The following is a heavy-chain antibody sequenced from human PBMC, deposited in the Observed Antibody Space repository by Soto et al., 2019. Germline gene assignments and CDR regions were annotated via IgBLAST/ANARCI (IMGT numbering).Heavy chain of an antibody. D-gene: IGHD3-22*01. CDR2: IIPIVATA. V-gene: IGHV1-69*13. CDR3: ARGRGPNYYDSSGYYFSDAFDI. Sequence: PVKVSCKASGRTFSSYAISWVRQPPGQGLEWMGGIIPIVATANYAQNLQGRVTITADESTSTAYMERSSLRSEDTAVYYCARGRGPNYYDSSGYYFSDAFDICGRGTMVTV. CDR1: GRTFSSYA. J-gene: IGHJ3*02.